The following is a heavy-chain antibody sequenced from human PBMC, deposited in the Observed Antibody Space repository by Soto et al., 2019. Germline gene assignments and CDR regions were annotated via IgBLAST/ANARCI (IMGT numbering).Heavy chain of an antibody. CDR3: AKFTPRSSRITIFGVVIGPDAFDI. Sequence: GGSLRLSCAASGFTFSSYGMHWVRQAPGKGLEWVAVISYDGSNKYYADSVKGRFPISRDNSKNTLYLQMNSLGAEDTAVYYCAKFTPRSSRITIFGVVIGPDAFDIWGQGTMVTVSS. J-gene: IGHJ3*02. CDR1: GFTFSSYG. CDR2: ISYDGSNK. D-gene: IGHD3-3*01. V-gene: IGHV3-30*18.